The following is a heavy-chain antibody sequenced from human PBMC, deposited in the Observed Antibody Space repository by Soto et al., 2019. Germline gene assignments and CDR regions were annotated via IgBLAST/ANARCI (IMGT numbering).Heavy chain of an antibody. CDR1: GGSISSYY. Sequence: PSETLSLTCTVSGGSISSYYWRWIRQPPGKGLEWIGYIYYSGSTNYNPSLKSRVTISVDTSKNQFSLKLSSVTAADTAVYYCARRVVVVMGDAFDIWGQGTMVT. J-gene: IGHJ3*02. V-gene: IGHV4-59*01. CDR2: IYYSGST. D-gene: IGHD3-22*01. CDR3: ARRVVVVMGDAFDI.